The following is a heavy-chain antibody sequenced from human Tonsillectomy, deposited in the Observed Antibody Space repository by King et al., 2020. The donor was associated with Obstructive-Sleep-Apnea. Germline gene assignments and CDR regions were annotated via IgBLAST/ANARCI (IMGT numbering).Heavy chain of an antibody. CDR1: GFTFSSYS. J-gene: IGHJ4*02. V-gene: IGHV3-48*04. Sequence: VQLVESGGGLVQPGGSLRLSCAASGFTFSSYSMNWVRQAPGKGLEWGSYISSSSSSIYYADSVKGRFTISRDNAKNSLFLQMNSLRAEDTAVYYCAREDQGVDYWGQGTLVTVSS. CDR2: ISSSSSSI. CDR3: AREDQGVDY.